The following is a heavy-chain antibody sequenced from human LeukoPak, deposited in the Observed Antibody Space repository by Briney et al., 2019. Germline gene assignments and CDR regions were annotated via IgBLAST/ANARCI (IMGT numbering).Heavy chain of an antibody. Sequence: SETLSLTCAVYGGSFSGYYWSWIRQPPGKGLEWIGETNHSGSTNYNPSLKSRVTISVDTSKNQFSLKLSSVTAADTAVYYCARGHSGSNWFDPWGQGTLVTVSS. D-gene: IGHD1-26*01. CDR2: TNHSGST. V-gene: IGHV4-34*01. CDR1: GGSFSGYY. CDR3: ARGHSGSNWFDP. J-gene: IGHJ5*02.